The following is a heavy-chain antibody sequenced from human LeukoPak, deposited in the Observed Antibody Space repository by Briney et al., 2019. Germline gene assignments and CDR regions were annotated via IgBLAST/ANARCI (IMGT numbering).Heavy chain of an antibody. CDR2: MNPNSGNT. CDR1: GYTFTSYD. CDR3: ATSWGVVPAAISSPFDY. D-gene: IGHD2-2*02. V-gene: IGHV1-8*01. Sequence: ASVKVSCKASGYTFTSYDINWVRQATGQGLEWMGWMNPNSGNTGYAQKFQGRVTMTRNTSISTAYMELSSLRSEDTAVYYCATSWGVVPAAISSPFDYWGQGTLVTVSS. J-gene: IGHJ4*02.